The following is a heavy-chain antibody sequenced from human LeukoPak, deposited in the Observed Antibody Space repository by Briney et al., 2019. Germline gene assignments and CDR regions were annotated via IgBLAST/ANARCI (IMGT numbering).Heavy chain of an antibody. CDR3: ARDGNPWNLDV. V-gene: IGHV4-59*01. CDR1: GGSISSYY. Sequence: PSETLSLTCTVSGGSISSYYWTWIRQPPGKALEWIGYIYYSGRTSYNPSLKSRGTMSVDTSKNQFSLKLSSVTAADTAVYYCARDGNPWNLDVWGRGTLVTVSS. D-gene: IGHD1-14*01. CDR2: IYYSGRT. J-gene: IGHJ2*01.